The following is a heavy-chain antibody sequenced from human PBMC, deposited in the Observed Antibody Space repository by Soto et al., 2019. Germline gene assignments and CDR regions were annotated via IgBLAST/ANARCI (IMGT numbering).Heavy chain of an antibody. CDR2: INHSGST. D-gene: IGHD6-19*01. Sequence: SETLSLTCAVYGGSFSGYYWSWIRQPPGKGLEWIGEINHSGSTNYNPSLKSRVTISVDTSKNQFSLKLSSVTAADTAVYYCARHAPIAVAGTIYYFDYWGQGTLVTVSS. J-gene: IGHJ4*02. V-gene: IGHV4-34*01. CDR3: ARHAPIAVAGTIYYFDY. CDR1: GGSFSGYY.